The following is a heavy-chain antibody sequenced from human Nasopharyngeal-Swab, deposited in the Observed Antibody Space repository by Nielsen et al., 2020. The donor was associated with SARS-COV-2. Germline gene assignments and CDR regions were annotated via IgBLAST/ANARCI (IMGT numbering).Heavy chain of an antibody. Sequence: GESLKISCAASGFTFNTYAMSWVRQAPGKGLEWVSVIYSDATTVYYADSVRGRFTLSRDNSKNTLFLQMNTLRVEDTAVYYCAKGLNSWYWYYSVDVWGQGTTVTVSS. CDR3: AKGLNSWYWYYSVDV. D-gene: IGHD6-13*01. CDR1: GFTFNTYA. CDR2: IYSDATTV. J-gene: IGHJ6*02. V-gene: IGHV3-23*03.